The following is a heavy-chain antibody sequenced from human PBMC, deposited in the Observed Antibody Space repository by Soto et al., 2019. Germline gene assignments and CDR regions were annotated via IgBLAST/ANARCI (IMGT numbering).Heavy chain of an antibody. V-gene: IGHV1-3*01. CDR3: ARVSISSSTSCYGY. CDR1: GYTFTSYA. Sequence: ASVEVSCKASGYTFTSYAMHWLRQAPGQRLEWMGWINAGNGNTKYSQKLQGRVTITRDTSASTAYMELSSLRSEDTAVYYCARVSISSSTSCYGYWGQGTLATVSS. CDR2: INAGNGNT. J-gene: IGHJ4*02. D-gene: IGHD2-2*01.